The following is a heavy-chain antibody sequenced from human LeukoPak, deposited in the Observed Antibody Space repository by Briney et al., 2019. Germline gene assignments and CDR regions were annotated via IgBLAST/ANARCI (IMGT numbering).Heavy chain of an antibody. CDR1: GGSISSYY. V-gene: IGHV4-39*01. CDR3: ASQGSFYMDV. D-gene: IGHD3-10*01. Sequence: SETLSLTCTVSGGSISSYYWGWIRQPPGKGLEWIGSIYYSGSTYYNPSLKSRVTISVDTSKNQFSLKLSSVTAADTAVYYCASQGSFYMDVWGKGTTVTVSS. J-gene: IGHJ6*03. CDR2: IYYSGST.